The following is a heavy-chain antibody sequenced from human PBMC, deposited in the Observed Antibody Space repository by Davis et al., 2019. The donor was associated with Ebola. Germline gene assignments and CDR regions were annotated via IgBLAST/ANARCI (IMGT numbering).Heavy chain of an antibody. CDR2: IYYSGST. V-gene: IGHV4-59*08. Sequence: SETLSLTCTVSGGSISSYYWSWIRQPPRKGLEWIGYIYYSGSTNYNPSLKSRVTISVDTSKNQFSLKLSSVTAADTAVYYCAGTSGCSSTSCYFMGNYYYYYGMDVWGQGTTVTVSS. J-gene: IGHJ6*02. CDR1: GGSISSYY. D-gene: IGHD2-2*01. CDR3: AGTSGCSSTSCYFMGNYYYYYGMDV.